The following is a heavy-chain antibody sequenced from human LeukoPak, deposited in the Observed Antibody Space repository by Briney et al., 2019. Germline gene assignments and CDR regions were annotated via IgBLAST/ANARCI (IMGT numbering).Heavy chain of an antibody. D-gene: IGHD1-1*01. CDR1: GYTFTDYY. CDR3: AKRGDDDYGDY. J-gene: IGHJ4*02. Sequence: ASVKVSCKASGYTFTDYYMHWVRQAPGQGLEWMGWINPKSGGTNYAQKFRGRVTMTRDTSISTAYMELSTLRFDDTAVYYCAKRGDDDYGDYWGQGSLVTVSS. CDR2: INPKSGGT. V-gene: IGHV1-2*02.